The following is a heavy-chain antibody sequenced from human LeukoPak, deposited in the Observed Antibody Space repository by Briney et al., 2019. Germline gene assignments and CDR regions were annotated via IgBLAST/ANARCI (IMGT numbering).Heavy chain of an antibody. CDR2: IRGSGGST. Sequence: RGSLRPSCAASGFTFSGYAMSWVRQAPGKGLESVSAIRGSGGSTYYADSVKGRFTISRDNSKNTLYLEMSSLRAEDRVVYYCAKVITMIVAFDAFDIWGQGTMVTVSS. CDR1: GFTFSGYA. J-gene: IGHJ3*02. V-gene: IGHV3-23*01. D-gene: IGHD3-22*01. CDR3: AKVITMIVAFDAFDI.